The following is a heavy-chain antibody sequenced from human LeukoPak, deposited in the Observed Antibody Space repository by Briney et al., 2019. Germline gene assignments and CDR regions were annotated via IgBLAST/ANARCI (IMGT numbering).Heavy chain of an antibody. CDR2: ITSSSSYI. D-gene: IGHD1-26*01. CDR1: GFTFSSYW. J-gene: IGHJ6*03. V-gene: IGHV3-21*01. CDR3: ARDPYSGGYGDYYYYYMDL. Sequence: GGSLRLSCAASGFTFSSYWMSWVRQAPGKGLEWVSSITSSSSYIYYADSVKGRFTISRDNAKNSLYLQMNSLRAEDTAVYYCARDPYSGGYGDYYYYYMDLWGQGTTVTISS.